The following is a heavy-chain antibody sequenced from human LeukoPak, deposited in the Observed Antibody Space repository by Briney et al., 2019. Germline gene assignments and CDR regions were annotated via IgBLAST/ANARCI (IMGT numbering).Heavy chain of an antibody. CDR1: GYTFTGYY. CDR2: INPNSGGT. D-gene: IGHD2-2*01. J-gene: IGHJ5*02. V-gene: IGHV1-2*02. Sequence: ASVKVSCKASGYTFTGYYMHWVRQAPGQGLEWMGWINPNSGGTNYAQKFQGRVTMTRDTSINTAYMELSRLRSDDTAVYYCARDYCSSTSCLVDWSDPWGQGTLVTVSS. CDR3: ARDYCSSTSCLVDWSDP.